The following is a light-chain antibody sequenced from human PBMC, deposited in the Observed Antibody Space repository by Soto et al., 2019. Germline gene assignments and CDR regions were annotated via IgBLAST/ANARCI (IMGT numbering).Light chain of an antibody. V-gene: IGLV2-14*03. CDR2: DVS. CDR1: ISDVGGYNY. J-gene: IGLJ1*01. Sequence: QSVLTQPASVSGSPGQSITISCAGTISDVGGYNYVSWYQQHPGKAPKLIIYDVSDRPSGVSNRFSGSRSGNTASLTISGLQAEDEAEYYCSSYTNSIFVFGTGTKLTVL. CDR3: SSYTNSIFV.